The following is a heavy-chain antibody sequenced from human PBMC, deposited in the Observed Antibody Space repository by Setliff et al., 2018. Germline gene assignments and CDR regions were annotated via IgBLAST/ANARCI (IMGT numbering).Heavy chain of an antibody. CDR2: VHHRGNT. V-gene: IGHV4-38-2*02. D-gene: IGHD5-12*01. CDR3: ARDWLRSSGGFDY. J-gene: IGHJ4*02. Sequence: SETLSLTCTVSGYSISSGYYWGWIWQPPGKGLEWIGTVHHRGNTYYNPSLKSRVTMSLDTSKNQFSLKLSSVTAADTAVYYCARDWLRSSGGFDYWGQGTLVTVSS. CDR1: GYSISSGYY.